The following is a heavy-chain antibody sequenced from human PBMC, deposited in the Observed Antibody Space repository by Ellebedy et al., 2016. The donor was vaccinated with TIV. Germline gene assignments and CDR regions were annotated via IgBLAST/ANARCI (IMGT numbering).Heavy chain of an antibody. Sequence: MPSETLSLTCTVSGGSISSYYWSWIRQPPGKGLEWIGYIYYSGSTNFTPSLKSRVTISIDTSKSQFSLKLTSVTAADTAVYYCARSTLGSYFDGLDVWGQGTTVTVSS. CDR3: ARSTLGSYFDGLDV. J-gene: IGHJ6*02. CDR1: GGSISSYY. V-gene: IGHV4-59*01. D-gene: IGHD3-10*01. CDR2: IYYSGST.